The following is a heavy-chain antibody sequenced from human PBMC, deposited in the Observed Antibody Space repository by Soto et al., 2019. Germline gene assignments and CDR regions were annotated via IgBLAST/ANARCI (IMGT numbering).Heavy chain of an antibody. D-gene: IGHD6-13*01. CDR3: AKYSTSWRGGQFDY. Sequence: EVQLLESGGGLVQPGGSLRLSCAASGFTFSSYAMSWVRQAPGKGLEWVLAVSSSGGSTYCADSVKGRFTISRDNSKNTLYLQMNSLRAEDTAVYYCAKYSTSWRGGQFDYWGQGTLVTVSS. J-gene: IGHJ4*02. V-gene: IGHV3-23*01. CDR2: VSSSGGST. CDR1: GFTFSSYA.